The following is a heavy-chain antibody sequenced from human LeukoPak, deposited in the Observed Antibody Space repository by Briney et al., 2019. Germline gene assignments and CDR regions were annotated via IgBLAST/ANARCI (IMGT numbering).Heavy chain of an antibody. Sequence: SETLSLTCTVSGGSISSSSYYWGWIRQPPGKGLEWIGSIYYSGSTYYNPSLKSRVTISVDTFKNQFSLKLSSVTAADTAVYYCARAVLLWFGESYSRGFDPWGQGTLVTVSS. CDR3: ARAVLLWFGESYSRGFDP. V-gene: IGHV4-39*07. CDR1: GGSISSSSYY. CDR2: IYYSGST. J-gene: IGHJ5*02. D-gene: IGHD3-10*01.